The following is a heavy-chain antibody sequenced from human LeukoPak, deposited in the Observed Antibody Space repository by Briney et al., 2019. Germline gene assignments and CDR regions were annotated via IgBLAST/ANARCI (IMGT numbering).Heavy chain of an antibody. CDR2: IWYDGSNK. V-gene: IGHV3-33*01. Sequence: PGGSLRLSCAASGFTFSSYGMHWVRQAPGKGLEWVAVIWYDGSNKYYADSVKGRFTISRDNSKNTLYLQMNSLRAEDTAVYYCARAATFGELLPYGYWGQGTLVTVSS. D-gene: IGHD3-10*01. J-gene: IGHJ4*02. CDR1: GFTFSSYG. CDR3: ARAATFGELLPYGY.